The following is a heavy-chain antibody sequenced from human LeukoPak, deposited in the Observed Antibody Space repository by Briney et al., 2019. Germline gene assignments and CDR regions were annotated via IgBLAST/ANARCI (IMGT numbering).Heavy chain of an antibody. V-gene: IGHV1-69*06. J-gene: IGHJ4*02. CDR1: GGTFSNYG. Sequence: ASVKVSCKASGGTFSNYGISWVRQAPGQGLEWMGRIIPFFGTTNYAQKFQGRVTITADKSTSTDYMELSSLRSEDTAVYYCVRTISGGCDWGQGTLVTVSS. CDR2: IIPFFGTT. D-gene: IGHD6-19*01. CDR3: VRTISGGCD.